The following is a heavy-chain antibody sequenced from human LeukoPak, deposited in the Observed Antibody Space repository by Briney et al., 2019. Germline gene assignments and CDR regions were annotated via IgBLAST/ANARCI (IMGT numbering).Heavy chain of an antibody. CDR1: GFTFSSYW. D-gene: IGHD3-3*01. Sequence: GGSLRLSCAASGFTFSSYWMSWVRQAPGKGPEWVAHIKQDASQEYHVDSVKSRFTISRDNAKNSLYLQMNSLRAEDTAVYYCARGVVYPAWSGPHWSDYWGQGALVTVSS. CDR2: IKQDASQE. CDR3: ARGVVYPAWSGPHWSDY. J-gene: IGHJ4*02. V-gene: IGHV3-7*01.